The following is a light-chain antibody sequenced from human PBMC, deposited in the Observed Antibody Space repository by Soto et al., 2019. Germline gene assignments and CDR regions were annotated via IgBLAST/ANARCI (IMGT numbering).Light chain of an antibody. CDR3: QKYNSAPRT. CDR2: AAS. CDR1: QGISNY. J-gene: IGKJ3*01. Sequence: DIQMTQSPSSLSASVGDRVTITCRASQGISNYLAWYQQKPGKVPKLLIYAASTLQSGVPSRFSGSGSGTDFTLTISGLQPEDVATYYCQKYNSAPRTFGPGTKVVSN. V-gene: IGKV1-27*01.